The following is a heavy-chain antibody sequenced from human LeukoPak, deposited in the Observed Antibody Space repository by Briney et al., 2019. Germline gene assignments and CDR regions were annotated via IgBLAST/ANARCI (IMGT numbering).Heavy chain of an antibody. Sequence: GSLRLSCTASGFTFNNYAMHWVRQAPGKGLEWVAVISYDGSNKYYGDSVKGRFTISRDNAKNSLYLQMNSLRAEDTAVYYCVTNFDPDVDWGQGTLVTVSS. CDR2: ISYDGSNK. J-gene: IGHJ4*02. CDR1: GFTFNNYA. CDR3: VTNFDPDVD. D-gene: IGHD3-9*01. V-gene: IGHV3-30*04.